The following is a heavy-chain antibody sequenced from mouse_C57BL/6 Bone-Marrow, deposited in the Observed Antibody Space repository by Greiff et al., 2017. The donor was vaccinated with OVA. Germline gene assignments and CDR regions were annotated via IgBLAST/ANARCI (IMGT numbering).Heavy chain of an antibody. D-gene: IGHD2-3*01. Sequence: EVKLVESGGGLVQPGGSMKLSCAASGFTFSDAWMDWVRQSPEKGLEWVAEIRNKANNHATYYAESVKGRFTISRDDSKSSVYLQMNSLRAEDTGIYYCTRDDGYYEDAMDYWGQGTSVTVSS. V-gene: IGHV6-6*01. CDR3: TRDDGYYEDAMDY. CDR2: IRNKANNHAT. J-gene: IGHJ4*01. CDR1: GFTFSDAW.